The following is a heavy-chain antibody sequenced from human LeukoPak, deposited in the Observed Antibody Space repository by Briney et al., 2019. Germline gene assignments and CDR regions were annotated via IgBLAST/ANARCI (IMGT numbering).Heavy chain of an antibody. CDR3: AKGDSSSWYEDVYYYYMDV. Sequence: PGGSLRLSCAASGFTFSSYGVHWVRQAPGKGLEWVAFIRYDGSNKYYADSVKGRFTISRDNSKNTLYLQMNSLRAEDTAVYYCAKGDSSSWYEDVYYYYMDVWGKGTTVTISS. CDR2: IRYDGSNK. CDR1: GFTFSSYG. J-gene: IGHJ6*03. V-gene: IGHV3-30*02. D-gene: IGHD6-13*01.